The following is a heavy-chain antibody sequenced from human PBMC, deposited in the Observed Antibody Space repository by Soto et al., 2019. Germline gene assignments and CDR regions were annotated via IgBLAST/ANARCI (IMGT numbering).Heavy chain of an antibody. V-gene: IGHV5-51*01. CDR1: GYSFTSYW. D-gene: IGHD3-10*01. CDR2: IYPGDSDT. Sequence: GESLKIACKGSGYSFTSYWIGWVRQMPGKGLEWMGIIYPGDSDTRYSPSFQGQVTISADKSISTAYLQWSSLKASDTAMYYCAMGGGPTRYYSSMAFDIWGQGTMVTVSS. J-gene: IGHJ3*02. CDR3: AMGGGPTRYYSSMAFDI.